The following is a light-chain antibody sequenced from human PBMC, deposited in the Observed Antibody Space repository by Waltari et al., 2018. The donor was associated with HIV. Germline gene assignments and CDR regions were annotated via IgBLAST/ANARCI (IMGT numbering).Light chain of an antibody. Sequence: EIMMTQSPATLSVSPGERATLSCRASQSVSSNLAWYQQKPGQAPRLLMDGASSRATGTPARFSGSGSGTEFTLTISSLQSEDFAVYYCQQYSNWPYSFGQGTKVGSN. CDR3: QQYSNWPYS. V-gene: IGKV3-15*01. CDR1: QSVSSN. CDR2: GAS. J-gene: IGKJ2*03.